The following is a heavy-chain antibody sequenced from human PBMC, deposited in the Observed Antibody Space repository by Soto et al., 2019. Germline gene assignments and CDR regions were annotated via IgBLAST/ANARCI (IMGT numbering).Heavy chain of an antibody. CDR3: AKAPDFWSGYGHHFDY. D-gene: IGHD3-3*01. CDR2: ISWNSGSI. CDR1: GFTFDDYA. J-gene: IGHJ4*02. V-gene: IGHV3-9*01. Sequence: SFAASGFTFDDYATHWFRQAPGKGLEWVSGISWNSGSIGYADSVKGRFTISRDNAKNSLYLQMNSLRAEDTALYYCAKAPDFWSGYGHHFDYWGQGTLVTVSS.